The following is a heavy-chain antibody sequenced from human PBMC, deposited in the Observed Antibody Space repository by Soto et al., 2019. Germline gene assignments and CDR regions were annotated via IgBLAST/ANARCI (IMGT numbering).Heavy chain of an antibody. CDR2: IYPGDSDT. Sequence: PGESLKISCKGSGYSFTSYWIGWVRQMPGKGLEWMGIIYPGDSDTRYSPSFQGQVTISADKSISTAYLQWSSLKASDTAMYYCAIAGYSGYDFTRPIDYWGQGTLVTVSS. D-gene: IGHD5-12*01. CDR3: AIAGYSGYDFTRPIDY. V-gene: IGHV5-51*01. J-gene: IGHJ4*02. CDR1: GYSFTSYW.